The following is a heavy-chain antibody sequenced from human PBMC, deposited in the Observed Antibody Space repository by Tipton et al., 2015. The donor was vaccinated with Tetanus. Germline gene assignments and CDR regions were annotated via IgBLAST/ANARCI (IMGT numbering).Heavy chain of an antibody. CDR1: GYTFTDYY. V-gene: IGHV1-2*02. Sequence: QLEQSGAEVKKPGASVKVSCNASGYTFTDYYMNWVRQAPGQGLERMRYIDPKSGATNCAQKYQDRVTRTRDTSMSTAYMEVSRLRTDFTAAYLGARGGGTIFAMISYPYYWGRGGLLTVSS. D-gene: IGHD3-3*01. J-gene: IGHJ4*02. CDR2: IDPKSGAT. CDR3: ARGGGTIFAMISYPYY.